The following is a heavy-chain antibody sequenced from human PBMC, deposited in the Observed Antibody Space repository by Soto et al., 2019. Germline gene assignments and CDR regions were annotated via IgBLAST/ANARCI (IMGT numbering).Heavy chain of an antibody. CDR3: AKGGWSYSGGYDY. CDR2: ISWNSGSI. V-gene: IGHV3-9*01. Sequence: EVQLVESGGGLVQPGRSLRLSCAASGFAFDDYAMHWVRQAPGKGLEWVSGISWNSGSIGYADSVKGRFTISRDNAKNSLYLQMNSLRAEDTALYYCAKGGWSYSGGYDYWGQGTLVTVSS. J-gene: IGHJ4*02. CDR1: GFAFDDYA. D-gene: IGHD1-26*01.